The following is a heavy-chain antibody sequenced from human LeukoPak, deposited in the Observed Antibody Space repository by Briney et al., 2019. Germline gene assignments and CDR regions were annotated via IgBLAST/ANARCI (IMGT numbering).Heavy chain of an antibody. D-gene: IGHD6-13*01. J-gene: IGHJ5*02. V-gene: IGHV6-1*01. Sequence: SQTLSLTCAISGDSVSSNSAAWNWIRQSPSRGPEWLGRTYYRSKWYNDYAVSVKSRITINPDTSKNQFSLQLNSVTPEDTAVYYCARVLGGSSSSWPNWFDPWGQGTLVTVSS. CDR1: GDSVSSNSAA. CDR3: ARVLGGSSSSWPNWFDP. CDR2: TYYRSKWYN.